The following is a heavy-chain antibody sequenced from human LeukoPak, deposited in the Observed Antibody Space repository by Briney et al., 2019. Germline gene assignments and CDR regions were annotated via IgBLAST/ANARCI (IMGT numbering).Heavy chain of an antibody. CDR3: AKDKSAGDHHYYYYMDV. V-gene: IGHV3-9*01. D-gene: IGHD2-21*02. Sequence: GGSLRLSCVASGFTFDDYAMHWVRQAPGQGLEWVSGISWNSGSITYAAAVEGRFIISRDNAKNTLYLQMNNLRAEDTALYYCAKDKSAGDHHYYYYMDVWGKGTTVTVSS. CDR1: GFTFDDYA. CDR2: ISWNSGSI. J-gene: IGHJ6*03.